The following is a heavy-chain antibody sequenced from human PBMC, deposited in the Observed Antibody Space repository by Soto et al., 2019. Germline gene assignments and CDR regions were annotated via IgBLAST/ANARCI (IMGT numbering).Heavy chain of an antibody. CDR1: GYTFTSYA. V-gene: IGHV1-3*01. J-gene: IGHJ6*02. CDR3: ARAFVVPAAIRSYYYYGMDV. CDR2: INAGNGNT. D-gene: IGHD2-2*02. Sequence: QVQLVQSGAEVKKPGASVKVSCKASGYTFTSYAMHWVRQAPGQRLEWMGWINAGNGNTKYSQKFQGRVTITRDTSASTAYRELSSLRSEDTAVYYCARAFVVPAAIRSYYYYGMDVWGQGTTVTVSS.